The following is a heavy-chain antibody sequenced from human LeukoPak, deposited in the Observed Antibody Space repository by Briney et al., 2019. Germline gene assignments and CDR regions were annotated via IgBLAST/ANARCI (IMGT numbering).Heavy chain of an antibody. J-gene: IGHJ3*01. CDR1: GFTFSSYA. Sequence: GGSLRLSYAASGFTFSSYAMSWVRQAPGKGLEWVSAISGSGGSTYYAASVKGRFTISRENAENSLYLQMNRMPAGDTAIYYCTIGGLEAPFDVRGQGTMVAVYS. CDR2: ISGSGGST. V-gene: IGHV3-23*01. CDR3: TIGGLEAPFDV. D-gene: IGHD5-24*01.